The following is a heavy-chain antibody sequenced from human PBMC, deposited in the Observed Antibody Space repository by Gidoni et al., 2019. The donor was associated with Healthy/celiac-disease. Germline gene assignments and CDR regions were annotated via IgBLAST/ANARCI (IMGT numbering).Heavy chain of an antibody. CDR3: AREWLHLTPDY. Sequence: QVQLVESGGGVVQPGRSLRLSCAASGFTFSSYGMHWVRQAPGKGLEWVAVIWYDGSNKYYADSVKGRFTISRDNSKNTLYLQMNSLRAEDTAVYYCAREWLHLTPDYWGQGTLVTVSS. CDR1: GFTFSSYG. V-gene: IGHV3-33*01. D-gene: IGHD5-12*01. CDR2: IWYDGSNK. J-gene: IGHJ4*02.